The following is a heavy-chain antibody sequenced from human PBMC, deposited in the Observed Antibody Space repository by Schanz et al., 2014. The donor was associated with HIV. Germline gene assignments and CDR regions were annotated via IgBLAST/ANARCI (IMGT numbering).Heavy chain of an antibody. J-gene: IGHJ4*02. CDR1: GYTFTSYG. CDR3: ARGSCSGGTCYSGDH. Sequence: QVQLVQSGAEVKKPGASVKVSCKASGYTFTSYGVSWVRQAPGQGLEWMGWISGYIGNTDYAQNLQDRVTMTADTVTSAAYMELRSLTSDDTAVYYCARGSCSGGTCYSGDHWGQGTLVTVSA. V-gene: IGHV1-18*01. D-gene: IGHD2-15*01. CDR2: ISGYIGNT.